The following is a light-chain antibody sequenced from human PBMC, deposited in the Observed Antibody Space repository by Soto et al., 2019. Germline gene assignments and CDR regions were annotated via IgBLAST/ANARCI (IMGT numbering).Light chain of an antibody. J-gene: IGKJ2*01. CDR3: QQYDSSSPT. CDR2: DAS. Sequence: DIQMTQSPSTQSASVGDGVTITCRASQNISVWLAWYQQRPGKAPKFLIYDASSLETGVPSRFSGSGSGTEFTLTIRSLQPDDFATYYCQQYDSSSPTFGQGTKLEIK. V-gene: IGKV1-5*01. CDR1: QNISVW.